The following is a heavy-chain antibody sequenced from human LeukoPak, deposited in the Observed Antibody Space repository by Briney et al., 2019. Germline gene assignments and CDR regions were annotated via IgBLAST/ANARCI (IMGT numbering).Heavy chain of an antibody. CDR2: IYYSGST. Sequence: SETLSLTCTVSGGSISSYYRSWIRQPPGKGLEWIGYIYYSGSTKYNPSPKSRVTISVDTSKNQFSLKLSPVTAADTAVYYCARDRAEPGYSSSWQPYYYYYGMDVWGQGTTVTVSS. J-gene: IGHJ6*02. V-gene: IGHV4-59*01. CDR3: ARDRAEPGYSSSWQPYYYYYGMDV. CDR1: GGSISSYY. D-gene: IGHD6-13*01.